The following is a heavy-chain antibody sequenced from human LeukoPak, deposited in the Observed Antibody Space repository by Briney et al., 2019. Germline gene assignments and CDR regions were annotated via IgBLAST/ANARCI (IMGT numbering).Heavy chain of an antibody. CDR2: IYHSGST. Sequence: SETLSLTCAVSGYSISSGYYWAWIRQPPGKGPEWIGSIYHSGSTYYTPSLKSRVTISVDTSKNQFSLKLSSVTAADTAVYYCARVYCSGGSCYTYYFDYWGQGTLVTVSS. J-gene: IGHJ4*02. CDR3: ARVYCSGGSCYTYYFDY. D-gene: IGHD2-15*01. CDR1: GYSISSGYY. V-gene: IGHV4-38-2*01.